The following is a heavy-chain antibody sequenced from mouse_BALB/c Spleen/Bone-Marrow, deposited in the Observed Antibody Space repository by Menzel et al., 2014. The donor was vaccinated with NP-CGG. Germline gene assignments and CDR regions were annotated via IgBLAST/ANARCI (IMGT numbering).Heavy chain of an antibody. D-gene: IGHD1-1*01. Sequence: VMLVESGPGLVAPSQSLSITCTVSGFSLISYGVHWVRQPPGRGLEWLGVIWAGGTTNYNSALMSRPSISKDNSKSQVFLKMNSLQTDDTAIYYCARDSDYGSTLFAYWGQGTLVTVSA. V-gene: IGHV2-9*02. CDR1: GFSLISYG. J-gene: IGHJ3*01. CDR3: ARDSDYGSTLFAY. CDR2: IWAGGTT.